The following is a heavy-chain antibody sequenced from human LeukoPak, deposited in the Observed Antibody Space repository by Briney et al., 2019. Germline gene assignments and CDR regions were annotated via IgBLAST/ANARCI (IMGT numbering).Heavy chain of an antibody. CDR3: AAEGLSGDYRGWDV. Sequence: SVKVSCKAPGFNSTISALQWVRQARGQRLEWIGWIVLGSGNTKYAQKFKDRVTINGDKSTSTAYMELSSLRSEDTAVYYCAAEGLSGDYRGWDVWGQGTTVTVSS. V-gene: IGHV1-58*01. CDR2: IVLGSGNT. D-gene: IGHD4-17*01. CDR1: GFNSTISA. J-gene: IGHJ6*02.